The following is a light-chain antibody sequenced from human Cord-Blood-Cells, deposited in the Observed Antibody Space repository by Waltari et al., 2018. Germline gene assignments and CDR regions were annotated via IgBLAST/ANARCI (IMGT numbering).Light chain of an antibody. CDR2: AAS. J-gene: IGKJ2*01. CDR3: QQSYSTPPYT. CDR1: QSISSY. V-gene: IGKV1-39*01. Sequence: DIQMTQSPSSLSASVGDRVTITCRASQSISSYLNWYQQKPGKAPKLLIYAASSLQRGVPSRFSGSGSGTAFTLTISSLQPEDFATYYCQQSYSTPPYTFGQGTKLEIK.